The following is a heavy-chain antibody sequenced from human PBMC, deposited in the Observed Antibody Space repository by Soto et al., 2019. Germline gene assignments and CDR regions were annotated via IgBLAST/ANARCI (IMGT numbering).Heavy chain of an antibody. V-gene: IGHV1-3*01. CDR3: ARDLGYALPDY. J-gene: IGHJ4*02. CDR2: INAGNGNT. CDR1: GYVFSNYA. D-gene: IGHD2-15*01. Sequence: ASVKVSCKTSGYVFSNYAMHWVRQAPGQRLEWMGWINAGNGNTKYSQKFQGRVTITRDTSASTAYMELSSLRSEDTAVYYCARDLGYALPDYWGQGTLVTVSS.